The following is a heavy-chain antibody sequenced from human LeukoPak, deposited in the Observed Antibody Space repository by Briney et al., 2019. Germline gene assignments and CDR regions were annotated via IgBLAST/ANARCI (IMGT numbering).Heavy chain of an antibody. CDR1: GYSFTSYW. Sequence: GESLKISCKGSGYSFTSYWIGWVRQMPGKGLEWMGIMFPHDSDIRYSPSFQGQVSISADKSINTAYLQWSSLKASDTAMYYCARKGSSASSDYGMDVWGQGTTVTVSS. V-gene: IGHV5-51*01. D-gene: IGHD2-2*01. J-gene: IGHJ6*02. CDR3: ARKGSSASSDYGMDV. CDR2: MFPHDSDI.